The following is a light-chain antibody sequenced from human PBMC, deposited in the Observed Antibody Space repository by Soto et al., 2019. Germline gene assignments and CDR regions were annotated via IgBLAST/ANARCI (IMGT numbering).Light chain of an antibody. Sequence: DAQMTQSPSSLSASVGDSVTITWRASQSIGTYLDWYQHKPGKAPKLLIYAASSLQSGVPSRFSGSGSGTDFTLTISSLQPEDFATYYCQESHSTFGQGTKLEIK. J-gene: IGKJ2*01. V-gene: IGKV1-39*01. CDR1: QSIGTY. CDR2: AAS. CDR3: QESHST.